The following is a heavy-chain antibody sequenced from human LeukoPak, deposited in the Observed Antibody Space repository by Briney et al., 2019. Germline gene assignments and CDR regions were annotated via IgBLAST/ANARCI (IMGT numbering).Heavy chain of an antibody. CDR3: ASGTSYYFDS. D-gene: IGHD6-6*01. J-gene: IGHJ4*02. CDR1: GGSISSGGYY. CDR2: IHHSEST. V-gene: IGHV4-30-2*01. Sequence: SQTLSLTCTVSGGSISSGGYYWSWIRQPPGKGLEWIGYIHHSESTYYIPSLKSRVTMSLDRSKNQFSLKVTSVTAADTAVYFCASGTSYYFDSWGQGTLVTVSS.